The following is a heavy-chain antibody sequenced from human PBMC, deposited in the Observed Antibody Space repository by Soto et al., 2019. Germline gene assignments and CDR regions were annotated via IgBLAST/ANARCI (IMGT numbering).Heavy chain of an antibody. J-gene: IGHJ6*02. CDR3: ARQGTSYYDSSGYYYHYYYGMDV. CDR2: ISYSGST. CDR1: GGSISSSSYY. D-gene: IGHD3-22*01. Sequence: QLQLQESGPGLVKPSETLSLTCTVSGGSISSSSYYWGWIRQPPGKGLEWIGRISYSGSTYYNPSLKSRVTISVDTSKNQFALKLSSVTAADTAVYYCARQGTSYYDSSGYYYHYYYGMDVWGQGTTVTVSS. V-gene: IGHV4-39*01.